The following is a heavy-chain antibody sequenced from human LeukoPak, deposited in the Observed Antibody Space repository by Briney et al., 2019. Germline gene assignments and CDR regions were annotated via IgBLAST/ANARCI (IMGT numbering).Heavy chain of an antibody. CDR1: GGSFSGYY. CDR3: ARGLSAIVY. CDR2: INHSGST. J-gene: IGHJ4*02. V-gene: IGHV4-34*01. D-gene: IGHD2-15*01. Sequence: SETLSLTCADYGGSFSGYYWSWIRQPPGKGLEWIGEINHSGSTNYNPSLKSRVTISVDTSKNQFSLKLSSVTAADTAVYYCARGLSAIVYWGQGTLATVSS.